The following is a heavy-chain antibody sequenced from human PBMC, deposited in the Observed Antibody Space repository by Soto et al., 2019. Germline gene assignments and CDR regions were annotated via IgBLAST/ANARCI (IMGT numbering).Heavy chain of an antibody. CDR2: INPNSGDT. V-gene: IGHV1-2*02. CDR3: ATRIRTAGPPDS. D-gene: IGHD6-13*01. CDR1: GYTFTGYN. Sequence: QVQLVQSGADVKKPGASVKVSGKASGYTFTGYNMHWVRQAPGQGLEWMAWINPNSGDTNYTQKFQGRVTMTRDTSINTAYMELNRLRPDDTAVYYCATRIRTAGPPDSWGQGTLVTVSS. J-gene: IGHJ4*02.